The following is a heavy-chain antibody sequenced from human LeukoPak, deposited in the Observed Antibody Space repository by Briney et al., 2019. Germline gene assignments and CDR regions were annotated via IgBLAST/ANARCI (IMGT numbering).Heavy chain of an antibody. D-gene: IGHD5-18*01. Sequence: ASVKVSCKVSGYTLTELSMHWVRQAPGKGLEWMGGFDPEDGETIYAQKFQGRVTMTEDTSTDTAYMELSSLRSGDTAVYYCATPGYSYGGYYWGVLGYWGQGTLVTVSS. CDR3: ATPGYSYGGYYWGVLGY. V-gene: IGHV1-24*01. J-gene: IGHJ4*02. CDR2: FDPEDGET. CDR1: GYTLTELS.